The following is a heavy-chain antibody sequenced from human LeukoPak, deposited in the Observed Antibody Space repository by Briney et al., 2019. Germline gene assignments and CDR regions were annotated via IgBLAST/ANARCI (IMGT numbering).Heavy chain of an antibody. CDR3: ARWNSVAAGIGEFDY. CDR1: GFTVISNY. V-gene: IGHV3-53*01. D-gene: IGHD2-15*01. J-gene: IGHJ4*02. Sequence: PGGSLRLSCAASGFTVISNYMSWVRQAPGKGMEWVSVIYSGGSTYYADSVKGRFTISRDNSKNTLYLQMNSLRAEDTAVYYCARWNSVAAGIGEFDYWGQGTLVTVSS. CDR2: IYSGGST.